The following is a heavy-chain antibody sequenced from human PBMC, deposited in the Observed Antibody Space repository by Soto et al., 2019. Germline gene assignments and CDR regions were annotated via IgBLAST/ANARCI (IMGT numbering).Heavy chain of an antibody. V-gene: IGHV1-58*01. D-gene: IGHD2-8*01. J-gene: IGHJ6*02. CDR3: AAGCTNAVCYYYYGMDV. CDR2: IVVCSGNT. CDR1: GFTFTSSA. Sequence: SEKVSCKASGFTFTSSAVLCLRQGRGPRLEWIGWIVVCSGNTNYAQKFQERVTITRDMSTSTAYMGLSSLRSEDTAVYDCAAGCTNAVCYYYYGMDVWGQGTTVTVSS.